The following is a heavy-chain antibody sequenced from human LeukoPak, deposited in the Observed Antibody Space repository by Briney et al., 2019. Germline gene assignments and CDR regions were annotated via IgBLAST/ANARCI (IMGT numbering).Heavy chain of an antibody. Sequence: PSETLSLTCTVSGGSFSTYYWSWIRQPPGKGLEWIGNIHDSGSTNYNPSLTSRVTISVDTSKSQFSLKLKSVTAADTAVYYCARHSSTSAWCVDYWGQGTLVTVSS. CDR2: IHDSGST. CDR3: ARHSSTSAWCVDY. D-gene: IGHD6-19*01. V-gene: IGHV4-59*08. J-gene: IGHJ4*02. CDR1: GGSFSTYY.